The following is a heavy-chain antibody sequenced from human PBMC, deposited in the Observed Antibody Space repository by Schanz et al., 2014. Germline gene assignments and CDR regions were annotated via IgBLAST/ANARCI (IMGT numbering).Heavy chain of an antibody. CDR1: GFTFSSYG. CDR2: LSGSGGST. J-gene: IGHJ4*02. V-gene: IGHV3-23*04. CDR3: ARGTDWNLHY. D-gene: IGHD1-1*01. Sequence: VQLVESGGGVVQFGRSLRLSCVASGFTFSSYGMHWVRQVPGKGLEWVSALSGSGGSTYYADSVKGRFTISRDNSKNTLYLQMNSLRAGDTAVYYCARGTDWNLHYWGQGALVTVSS.